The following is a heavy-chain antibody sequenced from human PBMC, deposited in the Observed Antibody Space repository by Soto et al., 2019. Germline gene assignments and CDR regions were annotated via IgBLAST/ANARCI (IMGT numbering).Heavy chain of an antibody. CDR3: TRQGNSSGFRRPIRQFDY. CDR1: GGSGGSFSGYY. J-gene: IGHJ4*02. D-gene: IGHD5-18*01. CDR2: IYYSGST. V-gene: IGHV4-39*01. Sequence: ETLSLTCAVNGGSGGSFSGYYWSWIRQPPGKGLEWVGSIYYSGSTYYNSSLKSRVTISVDTSQNQFSLKLSSVTTADTAVYYCTRQGNSSGFRRPIRQFDYWGQGTLVTVSS.